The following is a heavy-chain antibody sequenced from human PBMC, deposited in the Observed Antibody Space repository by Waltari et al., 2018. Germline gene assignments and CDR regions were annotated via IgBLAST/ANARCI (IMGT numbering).Heavy chain of an antibody. V-gene: IGHV3-9*01. J-gene: IGHJ3*02. CDR2: INWNSGSI. CDR3: AKKNDEVYDRNGLVYDAFDM. CDR1: GFTFDDYA. Sequence: GFTFDDYAMHWVRQAPGKGLEWVSGINWNSGSIGYGDSVKGRFTISRDNARNTLYLQMNSLTTEDTALYYCAKKNDEVYDRNGLVYDAFDMWGQGTMVTVSS. D-gene: IGHD3-22*01.